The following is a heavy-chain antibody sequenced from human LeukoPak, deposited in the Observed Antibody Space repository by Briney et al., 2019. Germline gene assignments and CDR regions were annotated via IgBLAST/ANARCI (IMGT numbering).Heavy chain of an antibody. D-gene: IGHD3-22*01. Sequence: PSETLSLTCTVSGGSMSTYYWSWIRQPPGKGLEWIGFIYYSGTTNYNPSLESRVTMSVDTSKKQFSLNLSSVTAADTAVYYCARLTSYYDTNGFRYVIFDHWGQGALVTVSS. CDR1: GGSMSTYY. J-gene: IGHJ4*02. CDR3: ARLTSYYDTNGFRYVIFDH. V-gene: IGHV4-59*08. CDR2: IYYSGTT.